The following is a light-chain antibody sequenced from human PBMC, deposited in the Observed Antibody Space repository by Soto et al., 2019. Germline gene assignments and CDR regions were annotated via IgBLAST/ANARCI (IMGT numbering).Light chain of an antibody. CDR2: GVS. Sequence: EIVMTQSPASLSGSPGERATLSCRASQSVGSKLAWFQQKPGQAPSLLIYGVSTRATGVPVRFSGSGSGTEFTLTINSLQSEDFAVYYCQQYNNWPITFGQGTRLEIK. CDR3: QQYNNWPIT. J-gene: IGKJ5*01. CDR1: QSVGSK. V-gene: IGKV3-15*01.